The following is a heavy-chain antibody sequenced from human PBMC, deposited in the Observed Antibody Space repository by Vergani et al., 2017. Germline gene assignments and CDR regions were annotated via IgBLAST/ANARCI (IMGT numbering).Heavy chain of an antibody. CDR1: GFTFSSDG. J-gene: IGHJ1*01. V-gene: IGHV3-30*02. CDR2: IDFKGNDA. CDR3: ATKSXGTPGCQIGYFRE. D-gene: IGHD1-1*01. Sequence: QMQLVESGGGVIQPGGSLRLYCAASGFTFSSDGMQWVRQAPGKGLEWVALIDFKGNDAYYTDSVRGRFTISRDNSKSTLYLQMNSLRTEDTAVYYCATKSXGTPGCQIGYFREWGQGTLVTVSS.